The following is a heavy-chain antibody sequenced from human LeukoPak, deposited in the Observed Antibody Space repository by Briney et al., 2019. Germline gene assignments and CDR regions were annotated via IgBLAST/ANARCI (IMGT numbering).Heavy chain of an antibody. CDR1: GFTFSGYA. V-gene: IGHV3-23*01. D-gene: IGHD3-3*02. J-gene: IGHJ4*02. CDR2: ISGSGGST. Sequence: GGSLRLSCAASGFTFSGYAMSWVRQAPGKGLEGGSAISGSGGSTYYADSVKGRFTISRDNSKNTLYLQMNSLRAEDTAVYYCAKDPHFWSGYYFDYWGQGTLVTVSS. CDR3: AKDPHFWSGYYFDY.